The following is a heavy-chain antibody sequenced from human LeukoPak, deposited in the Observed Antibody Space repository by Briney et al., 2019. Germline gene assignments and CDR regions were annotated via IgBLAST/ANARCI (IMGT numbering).Heavy chain of an antibody. CDR3: ARAYYYKYYMDV. Sequence: SETLSLTCTVSGGSISDYYWSWIRQSPGKGLEWIGYIYYSGTTNYNPSLKSRVTISVDTSKNQFSLKLSSVTAADTAVYYCARAYYYKYYMDVWGKGTTVTISS. V-gene: IGHV4-59*01. CDR2: IYYSGTT. J-gene: IGHJ6*03. CDR1: GGSISDYY. D-gene: IGHD3-10*01.